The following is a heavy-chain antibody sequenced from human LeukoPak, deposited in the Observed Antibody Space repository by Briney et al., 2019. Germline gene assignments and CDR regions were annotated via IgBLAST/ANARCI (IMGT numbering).Heavy chain of an antibody. D-gene: IGHD3-3*01. CDR3: AREAHDFWSGAFDY. CDR2: IYYSGST. V-gene: IGHV4-59*12. CDR1: GGSISSYY. Sequence: LETLSLTCTVSGGSISSYYWSWIRQPPGKGLEWIGYIYYSGSTNYNPSLKSRVTISVDTSKNQFSLKLSSVTAADTAVYYCAREAHDFWSGAFDYWGQGTLVTVSS. J-gene: IGHJ4*02.